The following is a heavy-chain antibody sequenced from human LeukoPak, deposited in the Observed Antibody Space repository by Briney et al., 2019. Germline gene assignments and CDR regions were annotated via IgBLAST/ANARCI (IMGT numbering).Heavy chain of an antibody. Sequence: GGSLRLSCAASGFTFSSYAMSWVRQAPGKGLEWVSAISGSGGGTYYADFVKGRFTISRDNSKNTLYLQMNSLRAEDTAVYYCAKRLYSSGYYFDYWGQGTLVTVSS. CDR2: ISGSGGGT. V-gene: IGHV3-23*01. D-gene: IGHD6-19*01. J-gene: IGHJ4*02. CDR3: AKRLYSSGYYFDY. CDR1: GFTFSSYA.